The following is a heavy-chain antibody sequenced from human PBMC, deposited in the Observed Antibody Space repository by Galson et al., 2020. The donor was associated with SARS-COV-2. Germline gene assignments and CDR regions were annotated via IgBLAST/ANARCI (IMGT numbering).Heavy chain of an antibody. CDR1: GGTFSKYA. Sequence: SVKVSCRPSGGTFSKYAITWVRQAPGQGLEWMGVIIPMFGTTRYAQIFEGRVTLNADDSTSTVYMEISSLRSEDTAIYYCARDLGTTVTTVPTSNGFDIWGQGTMVTVSS. V-gene: IGHV1-69*13. CDR3: ARDLGTTVTTVPTSNGFDI. J-gene: IGHJ3*02. CDR2: IIPMFGTT. D-gene: IGHD4-17*01.